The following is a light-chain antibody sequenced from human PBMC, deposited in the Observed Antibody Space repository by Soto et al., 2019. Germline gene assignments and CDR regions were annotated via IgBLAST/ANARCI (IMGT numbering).Light chain of an antibody. CDR1: QSVLYSSNNKNY. V-gene: IGKV4-1*01. Sequence: DIVMTQSPDSLAVSLGERATIHCKSSQSVLYSSNNKNYVAWYQQRPGQPPKLLIYWTSIRESGVPDRFSGSGSGTDFTLTISSLHAEDVAVYFCQQYYSPPLTFGGGTKVEIK. CDR2: WTS. J-gene: IGKJ4*01. CDR3: QQYYSPPLT.